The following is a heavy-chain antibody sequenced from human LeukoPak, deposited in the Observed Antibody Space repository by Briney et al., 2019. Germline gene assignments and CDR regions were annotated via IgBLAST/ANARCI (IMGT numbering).Heavy chain of an antibody. V-gene: IGHV3-7*01. CDR1: GFTFSSYW. Sequence: GGSLRLSCAASGFTFSSYWMSWVRQAPGKGLEWVANIKQDGSEKYYVDSVKGRFTISRDNAKNSLYLQMNSLRAEDTAVYYCARDLTSDTAMAFFDYWGQGTLVTVSS. CDR2: IKQDGSEK. CDR3: ARDLTSDTAMAFFDY. J-gene: IGHJ4*02. D-gene: IGHD5-18*01.